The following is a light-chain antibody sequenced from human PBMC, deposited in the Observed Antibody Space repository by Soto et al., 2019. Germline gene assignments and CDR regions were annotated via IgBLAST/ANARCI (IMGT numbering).Light chain of an antibody. CDR2: EVS. Sequence: QSALTQPASVSGSPGQSITISCTGTSSDIGAFNYVSWYQQHPGKAPKLIIFEVSNRPSGVSDRFSGAKSGNTAPLIISGLQPEDEADYHCSSYTGGLTYWVFGGGTKLTVL. CDR1: SSDIGAFNY. CDR3: SSYTGGLTYWV. V-gene: IGLV2-14*01. J-gene: IGLJ3*02.